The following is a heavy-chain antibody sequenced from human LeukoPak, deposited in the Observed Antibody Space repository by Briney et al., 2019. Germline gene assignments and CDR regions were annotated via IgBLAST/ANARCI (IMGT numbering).Heavy chain of an antibody. Sequence: TSETLSLTCRVSGYSLSRGYYWAWIRQPPGRGLEWIGTVYHIGNTYYNPSLESRASMSVDTSTNEFSLTLKSVTAADTAVYYCARAGWIITSAIDYWGQGALVTVSS. CDR2: VYHIGNT. V-gene: IGHV4-38-2*02. CDR1: GYSLSRGYY. CDR3: ARAGWIITSAIDY. J-gene: IGHJ4*02. D-gene: IGHD3-22*01.